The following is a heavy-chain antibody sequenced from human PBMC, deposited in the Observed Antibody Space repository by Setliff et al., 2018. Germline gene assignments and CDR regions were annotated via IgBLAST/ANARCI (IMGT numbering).Heavy chain of an antibody. CDR3: ARDNRDYDFWSGYYSLRGYFDY. D-gene: IGHD3-3*01. CDR1: GGSISSSNW. V-gene: IGHV4-4*02. CDR2: IYHSGST. J-gene: IGHJ4*02. Sequence: SETLSLTCAVSGGSISSSNWWSWVRQPPGKGLEWIGEIYHSGSTNYNPSLKSRVTISIDKSRNQFSLNLNSVTAADTAVYYCARDNRDYDFWSGYYSLRGYFDYWGQGTLVTVSS.